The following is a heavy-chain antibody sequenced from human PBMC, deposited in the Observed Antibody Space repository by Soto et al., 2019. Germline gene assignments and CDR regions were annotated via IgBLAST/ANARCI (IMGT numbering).Heavy chain of an antibody. CDR3: ARASVDTAMVFDY. CDR1: GGTFSSYT. D-gene: IGHD5-18*01. CDR2: IIPILGIA. Sequence: SVKVSCKASGGTFSSYTISWVRQAPGQGLEWMGRIIPILGIANYAQKFQGRVTITADKSTSTAYMELSSLRSEDTAVYYCARASVDTAMVFDYWGQGTLVTVSS. V-gene: IGHV1-69*02. J-gene: IGHJ4*02.